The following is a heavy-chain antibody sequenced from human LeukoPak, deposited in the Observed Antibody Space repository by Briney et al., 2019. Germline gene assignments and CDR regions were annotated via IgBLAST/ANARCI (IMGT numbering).Heavy chain of an antibody. J-gene: IGHJ4*02. CDR1: GFTFSSYA. CDR3: AKDHGSFTMVRGAARYFDY. V-gene: IGHV3-23*01. D-gene: IGHD3-10*01. Sequence: PGGSLRLSCAASGFTFSSYAMSWVRQAPGQGLEWVSAISGSGGSTYYADSVKGRFTISRDNSKNTLYLQMNSLRAEDTAVYYCAKDHGSFTMVRGAARYFDYWGQGTLVTVSS. CDR2: ISGSGGST.